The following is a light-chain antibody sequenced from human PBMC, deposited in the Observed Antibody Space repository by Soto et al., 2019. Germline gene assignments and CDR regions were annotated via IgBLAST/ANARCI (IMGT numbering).Light chain of an antibody. CDR2: DAS. J-gene: IGKJ3*01. V-gene: IGKV3-11*01. CDR1: QSVGSY. CDR3: QQRGNWPPT. Sequence: EVVLTQSPAILSLSPGERATLSCRASQSVGSYLAWYQQKPGQIPRLLIYDASNRATGIPARFSGSGSGTDFTLTISRLEPEDFAVYFCQQRGNWPPTFGPGTKVDI.